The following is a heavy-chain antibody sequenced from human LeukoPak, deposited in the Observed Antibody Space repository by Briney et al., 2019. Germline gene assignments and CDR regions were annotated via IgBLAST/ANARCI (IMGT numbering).Heavy chain of an antibody. D-gene: IGHD3-3*01. CDR2: ISAYNGNT. J-gene: IGHJ6*03. CDR3: ARGDYDFWSGPKRYYYYMDV. V-gene: IGHV1-18*01. CDR1: GYTFTSYG. Sequence: ASVKVSCKASGYTFTSYGISWVRQAPGQGLEWMGWISAYNGNTNYAQKLQGRVTMTTDTSTSTDYMELRSLRSDDTAVYYCARGDYDFWSGPKRYYYYMDVWGKGTTVTVSS.